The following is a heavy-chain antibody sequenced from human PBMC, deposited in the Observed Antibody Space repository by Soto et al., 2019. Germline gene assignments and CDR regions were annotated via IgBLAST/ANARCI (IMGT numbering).Heavy chain of an antibody. D-gene: IGHD7-27*01. J-gene: IGHJ6*03. CDR1: GGSISSYY. Sequence: SETLSLTCTVSGGSISSYYWSWIRQPPGKGLEWIGYIYYSGSTNYNPSLKSRVTISVDTSKNQFSLKLSSVTAADTAVYYCARGPWGSIFAYYYYMDVWGKGTTVTVSS. V-gene: IGHV4-59*08. CDR3: ARGPWGSIFAYYYYMDV. CDR2: IYYSGST.